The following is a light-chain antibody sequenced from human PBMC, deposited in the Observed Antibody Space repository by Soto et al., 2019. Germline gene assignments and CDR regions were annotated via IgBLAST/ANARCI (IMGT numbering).Light chain of an antibody. J-gene: IGKJ1*01. CDR2: GSS. V-gene: IGKV3-20*01. CDR1: QSVSSN. Sequence: EIVMTQSPATLSVSPGERATLSCRASQSVSSNLAWYQQKPGQAPRLLIYGSSSRATGIPDSFSGSGSGTDFTLPISSLEPEDFAVYYCQQYGSSPQDTFGQGTKVDIK. CDR3: QQYGSSPQDT.